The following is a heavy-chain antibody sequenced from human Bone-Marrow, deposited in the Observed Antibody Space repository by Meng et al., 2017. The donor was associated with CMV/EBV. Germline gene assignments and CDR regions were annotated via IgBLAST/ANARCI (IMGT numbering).Heavy chain of an antibody. CDR2: IRYDGSNK. Sequence: GESLKISCAASGFTFRKFGMHWARQAPGKGLEWVAFIRYDGSNKYYADSVKGRFTISRDNSKNTLYLQMNSLRAEDTAVYYCAKDKDDFWSGYHLDYWGQGTLVTVSS. J-gene: IGHJ4*02. D-gene: IGHD3-3*01. CDR3: AKDKDDFWSGYHLDY. V-gene: IGHV3-30*02. CDR1: GFTFRKFG.